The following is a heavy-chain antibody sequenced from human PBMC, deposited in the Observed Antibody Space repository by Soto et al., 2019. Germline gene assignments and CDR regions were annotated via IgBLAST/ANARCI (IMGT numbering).Heavy chain of an antibody. J-gene: IGHJ6*02. CDR1: GLTFSDCY. D-gene: IGHD3-10*01. CDR3: ARVRFGEWGYAMDV. CDR2: ISSSGSSI. V-gene: IGHV3-11*01. Sequence: QVQLVESGGGLVKPGGSLRLSCAASGLTFSDCYMNWIRQAPGKGLEWVSYISSSGSSINYADSVKGRFTISRDNAKNSLYLQMNSLRAEDTAMYYSARVRFGEWGYAMDVWGQGTTVTVSS.